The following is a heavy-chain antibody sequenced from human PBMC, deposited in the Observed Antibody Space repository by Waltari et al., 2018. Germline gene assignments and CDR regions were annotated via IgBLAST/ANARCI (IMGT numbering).Heavy chain of an antibody. CDR3: AKGGAVLLAARDY. CDR1: GFPFSSYW. CDR2: IKQDGSEK. D-gene: IGHD6-6*01. V-gene: IGHV3-7*01. J-gene: IGHJ4*02. Sequence: EVQLVESGGGLVQPGGSLRLSCAASGFPFSSYWLSWVRQAPGKGLEWVANIKQDGSEKYYVDSVKGRFTISRDNAKNSLYLQMNSLRAEDTAVYYCAKGGAVLLAARDYWGQGTLVTVSS.